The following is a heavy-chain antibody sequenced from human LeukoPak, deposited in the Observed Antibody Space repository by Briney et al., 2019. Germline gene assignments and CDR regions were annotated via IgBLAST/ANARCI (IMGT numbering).Heavy chain of an antibody. CDR1: GCTLGDDA. Sequence: PGRSLRLSCTVSGCTLGDDAISWVRQPPGKGLEWVGSFTGRTYGGTTEYAASVRGRFTISIDDSKSISYLQITLPTSECAAAYYCTRWTTVTSFDSWGQGTLVTVSA. V-gene: IGHV3-49*04. CDR2: FTGRTYGGTT. CDR3: TRWTTVTSFDS. D-gene: IGHD4-17*01. J-gene: IGHJ4*02.